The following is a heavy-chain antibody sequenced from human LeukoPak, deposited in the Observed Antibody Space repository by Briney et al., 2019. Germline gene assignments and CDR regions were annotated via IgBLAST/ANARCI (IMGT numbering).Heavy chain of an antibody. V-gene: IGHV3-30*03. CDR2: VSNDGNKT. CDR1: GLIFSNYP. J-gene: IGHJ4*02. Sequence: PGTSLRLSCAASGLIFSNYPMHWVRQAPGKELEWLAVVSNDGNKTSYAQAVKGRFIISRDNSRNVMYLQMNSLRPEDTAMYFCTDILRLWGQGNLVTVSA. CDR3: TDILRL. D-gene: IGHD3-9*01.